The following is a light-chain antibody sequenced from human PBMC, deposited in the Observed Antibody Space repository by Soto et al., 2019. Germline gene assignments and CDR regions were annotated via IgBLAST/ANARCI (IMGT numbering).Light chain of an antibody. CDR1: QSVRSW. J-gene: IGKJ4*01. CDR3: QQYDKYPLT. CDR2: DAS. Sequence: DIQMTQSPATLSASVGDRVTITCRASQSVRSWMAWYQQKPGTAPKLLIFDASRLESGVPSRFSGSASGTEFTLTISSLQPDDFATYYCQQYDKYPLTFGGGTKVEIK. V-gene: IGKV1-5*01.